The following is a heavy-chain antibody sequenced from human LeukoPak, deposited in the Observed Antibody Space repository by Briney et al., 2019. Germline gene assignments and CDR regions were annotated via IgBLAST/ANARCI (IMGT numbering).Heavy chain of an antibody. V-gene: IGHV4-34*01. CDR1: GGSFSGYY. Sequence: SETLSLTCAVYGGSFSGYYWSWIRQPPGKGLEWIGEINHSGSTNYNPSLKSRVTISVDTSKNQFSLKLSSVTAADTAVYYCARGALSTDIRVVTEPYYYYMDVWGKGTTVTVSS. CDR3: ARGALSTDIRVVTEPYYYYMDV. J-gene: IGHJ6*03. CDR2: INHSGST. D-gene: IGHD3-3*01.